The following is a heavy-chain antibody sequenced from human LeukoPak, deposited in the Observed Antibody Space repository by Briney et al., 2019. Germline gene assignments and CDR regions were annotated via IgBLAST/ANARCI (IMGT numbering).Heavy chain of an antibody. V-gene: IGHV3-23*01. CDR2: ISGSGGSTT. D-gene: IGHD2-15*01. Sequence: GGSLRLSCAASGLTFSSYAMSWVRQVPGKGLEWVSGISGSGGSTTYYAYSVEGRFTISRDNSKNTLYLQMNSMREDDTAVYYCAKGWWIDYWGQGTTVTVSS. J-gene: IGHJ4*02. CDR3: AKGWWIDY. CDR1: GLTFSSYA.